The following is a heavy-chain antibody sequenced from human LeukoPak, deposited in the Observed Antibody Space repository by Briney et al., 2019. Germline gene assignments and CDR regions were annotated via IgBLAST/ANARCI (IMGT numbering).Heavy chain of an antibody. CDR1: GGSFSSYF. Sequence: SETLSLTCSISGGSFSSYFWSWVRQPAGKGLEWIGRIYPSVDTNYNPSLKSRVALSVDTSKTQFSLRLSSVTAADTAVYYCAREDSGSYYNYYYFYMDVWGKGTTVTISS. CDR3: AREDSGSYYNYYYFYMDV. J-gene: IGHJ6*03. V-gene: IGHV4-4*07. CDR2: IYPSVDT. D-gene: IGHD3-10*01.